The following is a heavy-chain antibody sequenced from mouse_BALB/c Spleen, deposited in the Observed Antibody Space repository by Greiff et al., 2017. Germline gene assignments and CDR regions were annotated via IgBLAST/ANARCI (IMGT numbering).Heavy chain of an antibody. J-gene: IGHJ4*01. V-gene: IGHV3-2*02. D-gene: IGHD2-4*01. CDR2: ISYSGST. CDR1: GYSITSDYA. Sequence: EVQLQQSGPGLVKPSQSLSLTCTVTGYSITSDYAWNWIRQFPGNKLEWMGYISYSGSTSYNPSLKSRISITRDTSKNQFFLQLNSVTTEDTATYYCARYYDYEVYAMDYWGQGTSVTVSS. CDR3: ARYYDYEVYAMDY.